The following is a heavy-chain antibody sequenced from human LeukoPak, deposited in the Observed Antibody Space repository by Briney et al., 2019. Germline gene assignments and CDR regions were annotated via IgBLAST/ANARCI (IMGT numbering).Heavy chain of an antibody. J-gene: IGHJ4*02. Sequence: SETLSLTCTVSGYSISSGYYWGWIRQPPGNGLEWIGSIYHSGSTYYNPSLKSRVTISVDTTKNQFSLKLSSVTAAETAVYYGARDRGLGAFDYWGQGTLVTVSS. CDR2: IYHSGST. CDR1: GYSISSGYY. D-gene: IGHD3-10*01. CDR3: ARDRGLGAFDY. V-gene: IGHV4-38-2*02.